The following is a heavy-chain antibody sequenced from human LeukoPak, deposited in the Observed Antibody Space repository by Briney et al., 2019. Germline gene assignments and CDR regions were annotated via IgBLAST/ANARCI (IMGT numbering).Heavy chain of an antibody. J-gene: IGHJ3*02. CDR2: IYYSGSA. D-gene: IGHD2-2*01. V-gene: IGHV4-39*01. CDR3: ARSDCSSTSCYAFDI. Sequence: SETLSLTCTVSGGSFSSSSYSWGWIRQPPGKGLEWIGSIYYSGSAYYNPSLKSRVTISVDTSKNQFSLKLSSVTAADTAVYYCARSDCSSTSCYAFDIWGQGTMVTVSS. CDR1: GGSFSSSSYS.